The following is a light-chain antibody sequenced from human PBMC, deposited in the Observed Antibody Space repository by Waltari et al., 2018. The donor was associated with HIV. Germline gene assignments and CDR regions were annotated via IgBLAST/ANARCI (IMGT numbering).Light chain of an antibody. J-gene: IGLJ1*01. CDR3: CSYAGSYTYV. V-gene: IGLV2-11*01. CDR2: DVS. Sequence: QSALTQPRSVSGSPGQSVTIPCTGTSSDVGGYNYVSWYQQHPGKAPELMIFDVSKRPSGVPDRFSGSRSGNTASLTISGLQAEDEADYYCCSYAGSYTYVFGTGTKVTVL. CDR1: SSDVGGYNY.